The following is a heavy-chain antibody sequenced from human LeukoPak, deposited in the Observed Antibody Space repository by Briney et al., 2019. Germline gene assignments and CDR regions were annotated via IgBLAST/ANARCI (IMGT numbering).Heavy chain of an antibody. CDR2: ISASGGST. D-gene: IGHD3-22*01. Sequence: GGSLRLSCAASGFTLSSYAMSWVRQAPGKGLEWVSSISASGGSTNYADSVKGRFTISRDNSKNTLYLQMNSLRAEDTAVYYCAKDLNSGPEDYYDSSGPDAFDIWGQGTMVTVSS. CDR1: GFTLSSYA. V-gene: IGHV3-23*01. CDR3: AKDLNSGPEDYYDSSGPDAFDI. J-gene: IGHJ3*02.